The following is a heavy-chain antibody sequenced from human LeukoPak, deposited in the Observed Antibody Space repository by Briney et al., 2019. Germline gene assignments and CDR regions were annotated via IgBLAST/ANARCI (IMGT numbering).Heavy chain of an antibody. J-gene: IGHJ4*02. V-gene: IGHV3-30*18. D-gene: IGHD4-17*01. CDR3: AKDYAFDY. Sequence: GGSLRLSCAASGFTFSSYGMHWVRQAPGKGLEWVAVISDDGSDNYYADSVKGRFTISRDNSKNTLYLQMNSLRVEDTAVYYCAKDYAFDYWGQGTLVTVSS. CDR1: GFTFSSYG. CDR2: ISDDGSDN.